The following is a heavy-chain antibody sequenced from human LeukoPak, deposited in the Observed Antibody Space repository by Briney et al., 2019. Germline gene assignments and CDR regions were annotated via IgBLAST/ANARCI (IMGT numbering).Heavy chain of an antibody. V-gene: IGHV1-24*01. CDR1: GYTLTELS. J-gene: IGHJ4*02. D-gene: IGHD3-9*01. CDR2: FDPEDGET. Sequence: GASVKVSCKVSGYTLTELSMHWVRQAPGKGLEWMGGFDPEDGETIYAQKFQGRVTMTEDTSTDTAYMELSSLRSEDTAVYCCATAGITIFWRGGGGPHHPFDYWGQGTLVTVSS. CDR3: ATAGITIFWRGGGGPHHPFDY.